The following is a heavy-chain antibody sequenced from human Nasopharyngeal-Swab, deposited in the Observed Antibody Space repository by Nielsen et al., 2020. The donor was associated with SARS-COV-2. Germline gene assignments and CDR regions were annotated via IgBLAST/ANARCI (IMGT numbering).Heavy chain of an antibody. J-gene: IGHJ6*02. CDR1: GFTFSSYG. CDR3: ARGFADYGDYVEGGMDV. Sequence: GESLKISCAASGFTFSSYGMHWVRQAPGKGLEWVAVIWYDGSNKYYADSVKGRFTISRDNSKNTLYLQMNSLRAEDTAVYYCARGFADYGDYVEGGMDVWGQGTTVTVSS. CDR2: IWYDGSNK. V-gene: IGHV3-33*01. D-gene: IGHD4-17*01.